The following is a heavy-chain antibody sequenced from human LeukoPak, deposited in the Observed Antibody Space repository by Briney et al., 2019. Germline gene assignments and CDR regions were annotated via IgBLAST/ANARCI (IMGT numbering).Heavy chain of an antibody. D-gene: IGHD6-6*01. J-gene: IGHJ4*02. Sequence: SETLSLTCAVSGYSISSGYYWGWIRQPPGKGLEWIGSIYQSGNTNYNPSLKSRVTISVDTSKNQFSLKVSSVTAADTALYYCARWYSSSGYLDYWGQGTLVTVSS. CDR1: GYSISSGYY. CDR2: IYQSGNT. CDR3: ARWYSSSGYLDY. V-gene: IGHV4-38-2*01.